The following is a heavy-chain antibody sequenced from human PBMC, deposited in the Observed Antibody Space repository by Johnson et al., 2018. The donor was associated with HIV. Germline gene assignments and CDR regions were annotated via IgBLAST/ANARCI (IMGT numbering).Heavy chain of an antibody. V-gene: IGHV3-66*01. D-gene: IGHD4-17*01. CDR2: IYSGGST. CDR1: GITVSSSY. Sequence: VQLVESGGGLVQPGGSLRLSCAASGITVSSSYMSWVRQAPGKGLEWVSVIYSGGSTYYADSVKGRFTISRDNSKNTLYLQMNSLRAEDTAVYYCAREVDYAVNTQHLDAFDIWGQGTMVTVSS. CDR3: AREVDYAVNTQHLDAFDI. J-gene: IGHJ3*02.